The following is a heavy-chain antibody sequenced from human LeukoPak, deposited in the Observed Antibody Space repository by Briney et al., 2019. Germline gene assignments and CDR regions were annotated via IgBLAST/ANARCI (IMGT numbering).Heavy chain of an antibody. J-gene: IGHJ3*02. V-gene: IGHV5-51*01. CDR2: IYPGDSDT. D-gene: IGHD3-22*01. Sequence: GESLKISCKVSGYSFTSYWIGWVRQMPGKGLEWMGIIYPGDSDTRYSPSFQGQVTISADKSISTAYLQWSSLKASDTAMYYCARGGDDSSGYYFEAQAFDIWGQGTMVTVSS. CDR1: GYSFTSYW. CDR3: ARGGDDSSGYYFEAQAFDI.